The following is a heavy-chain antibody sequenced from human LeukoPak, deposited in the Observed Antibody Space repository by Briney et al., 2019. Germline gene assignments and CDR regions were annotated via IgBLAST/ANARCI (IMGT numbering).Heavy chain of an antibody. J-gene: IGHJ4*02. V-gene: IGHV1-18*01. D-gene: IGHD1-26*01. CDR1: GYTFTSYG. CDR3: ARVQVGATTSYFDY. CDR2: ISAYNGNT. Sequence: GASVTVSCKASGYTFTSYGISWVRQAPGQGLEWMGWISAYNGNTNYAQKLQGRVTMTTDTSTSTAYMELRSLRSDDTAVYYCARVQVGATTSYFDYWGQGTLVTVSS.